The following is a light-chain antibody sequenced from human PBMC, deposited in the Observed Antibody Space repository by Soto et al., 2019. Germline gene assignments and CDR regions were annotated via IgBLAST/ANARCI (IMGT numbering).Light chain of an antibody. V-gene: IGKV3D-20*01. CDR2: DVS. J-gene: IGKJ2*01. Sequence: VLTQLPATLSLSPGERATLSCGASQNVRSNYLGWYQQKPGLAPRLLIYDVSTRATGIPDRFSGSGSGTDFTLTITRLEPEDSAVYYCQQYGTSPRTFGQGTKLEIK. CDR1: QNVRSNY. CDR3: QQYGTSPRT.